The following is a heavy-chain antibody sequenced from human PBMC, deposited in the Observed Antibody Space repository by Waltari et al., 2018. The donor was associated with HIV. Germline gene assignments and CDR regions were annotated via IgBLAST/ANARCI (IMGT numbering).Heavy chain of an antibody. CDR1: GYNFTSYG. CDR3: VRGPSCSGGTCYSLFDY. J-gene: IGHJ4*02. Sequence: QVQLVQSGAEVKKPGASVTVSCKASGYNFTSYGVHWVRQAPGQRPEWMAWVNPGNGNTKYSRKFHDRLTVTRDESAETAYMVLTSLTSEETAVYDCVRGPSCSGGTCYSLFDYWGQGTLVSVSS. CDR2: VNPGNGNT. V-gene: IGHV1-3*01. D-gene: IGHD2-15*01.